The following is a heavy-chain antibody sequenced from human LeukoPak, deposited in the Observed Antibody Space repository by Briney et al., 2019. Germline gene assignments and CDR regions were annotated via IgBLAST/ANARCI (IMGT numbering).Heavy chain of an antibody. J-gene: IGHJ4*02. CDR3: AKRGYSDYGKYYFDY. CDR1: GFTFSTYA. D-gene: IGHD5-12*01. CDR2: FGSGGST. V-gene: IGHV3-23*01. Sequence: GGSLRLSCAASGFTFSTYAMSWVRQAPGKGLEWVSTFGSGGSTYYADYVKGRFTISKDNSKDTLYLQMNSLRAEDTAVYYCAKRGYSDYGKYYFDYWGQGTLVTVSS.